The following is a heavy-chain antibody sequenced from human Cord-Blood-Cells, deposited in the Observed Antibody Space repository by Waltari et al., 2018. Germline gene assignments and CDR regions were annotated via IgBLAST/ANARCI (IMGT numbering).Heavy chain of an antibody. CDR1: GGSISSSSYY. J-gene: IGHJ4*02. CDR3: ANSVYSSSSYYFDY. V-gene: IGHV4-39*01. Sequence: QLQLQESGPGLVKPSETLSLTCPVSGGSISSSSYYWGWIRQPPGKGLEWIGSSYYSGSTYYDPSLKSRVTISVDTSKNQFSLKLSSVTAADTAVYYCANSVYSSSSYYFDYWGQGTLVTVSS. D-gene: IGHD6-6*01. CDR2: SYYSGST.